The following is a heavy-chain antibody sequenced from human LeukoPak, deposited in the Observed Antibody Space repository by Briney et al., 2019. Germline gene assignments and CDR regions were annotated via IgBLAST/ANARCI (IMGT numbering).Heavy chain of an antibody. Sequence: GRSLRLSCAASGFTFSSYGMHWVRQAPGKGLEWVAVISYDGSNKYYADSVKGRFTISRDNSKNTLYLQMNSLRAEDTAVYYCAKGGGWWTYYYYDSSSGLDFDYWGQGTLVTVSS. V-gene: IGHV3-30*18. CDR1: GFTFSSYG. CDR2: ISYDGSNK. CDR3: AKGGGWWTYYYYDSSSGLDFDY. D-gene: IGHD3-22*01. J-gene: IGHJ4*02.